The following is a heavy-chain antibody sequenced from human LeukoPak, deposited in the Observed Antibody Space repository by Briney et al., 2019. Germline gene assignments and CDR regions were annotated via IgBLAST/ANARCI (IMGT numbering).Heavy chain of an antibody. V-gene: IGHV3-48*01. D-gene: IGHD2-15*01. Sequence: PGGSLRLSCAASGFIFSDYSMNWVRQAPGKGREWVSYISSSSSTIYYADSVKGRFTISRDNAKNSLFLQMNSLRAEDTAVYYCARDRSPDYWGQGTLVTVSS. CDR1: GFIFSDYS. CDR2: ISSSSSTI. CDR3: ARDRSPDY. J-gene: IGHJ4*02.